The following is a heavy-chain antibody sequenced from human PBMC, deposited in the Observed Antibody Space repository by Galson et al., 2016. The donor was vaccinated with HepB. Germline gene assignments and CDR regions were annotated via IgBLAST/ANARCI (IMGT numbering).Heavy chain of an antibody. Sequence: LSLTCTVSGGSVSTSSYYWSWIRQPPGRGLEWIGYMYSTGSTNYNPSLKSRVTISVDTSKNQFSLDLSSVTAADTAVYYCAGKPFDYVWGSYFWFDPWGQGTLVTVSS. CDR3: AGKPFDYVWGSYFWFDP. J-gene: IGHJ5*02. V-gene: IGHV4-61*01. CDR2: MYSTGST. D-gene: IGHD3-16*01. CDR1: GGSVSTSSYY.